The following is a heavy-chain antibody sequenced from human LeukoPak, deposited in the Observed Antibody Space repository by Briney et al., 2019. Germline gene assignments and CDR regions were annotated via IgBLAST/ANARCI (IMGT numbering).Heavy chain of an antibody. CDR1: GGSFSGYY. Sequence: SETLSLTCAVYGGSFSGYYWSWIRQPPGKGLEWIGEINHSGSTNYNPSLKSRVTISVDTSKNQFSLKLSSVTAADTAVYYCARHLRARSNERWLQLRGYYLDYWGQGTLVTVSS. D-gene: IGHD5-24*01. CDR3: ARHLRARSNERWLQLRGYYLDY. V-gene: IGHV4-34*01. CDR2: INHSGST. J-gene: IGHJ4*02.